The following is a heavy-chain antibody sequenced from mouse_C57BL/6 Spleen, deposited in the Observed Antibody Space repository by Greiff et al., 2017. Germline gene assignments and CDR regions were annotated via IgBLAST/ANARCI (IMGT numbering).Heavy chain of an antibody. Sequence: QVQLQQSGAELARPGASVKLSCKASGYTFTSYGISWVKQRTGQGLEWIGEIYPRSGNTYYNEKFKGKATLTADNSSSTAYMELRSLTSEDSAVYFCARSPGSSYDWYFDVWGTGTTVTVSS. V-gene: IGHV1-81*01. CDR1: GYTFTSYG. J-gene: IGHJ1*03. D-gene: IGHD1-1*01. CDR3: ARSPGSSYDWYFDV. CDR2: IYPRSGNT.